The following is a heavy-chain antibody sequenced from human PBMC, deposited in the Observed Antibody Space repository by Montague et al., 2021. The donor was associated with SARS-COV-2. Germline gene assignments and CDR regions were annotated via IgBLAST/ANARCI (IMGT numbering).Heavy chain of an antibody. D-gene: IGHD3-9*01. V-gene: IGHV3-66*01. CDR3: ARDLRYFDRKGYYYYGMDV. Sequence: SRRLSCDASGFPVSSNYMSWFRQAPGKGLEWVSVIYSGGSTYYADSVKGRFTISRDNSKNTLYLQMNSLRAEDTAVYYYARDLRYFDRKGYYYYGMDVWGQGTTVTVSS. CDR2: IYSGGST. J-gene: IGHJ6*02. CDR1: GFPVSSNY.